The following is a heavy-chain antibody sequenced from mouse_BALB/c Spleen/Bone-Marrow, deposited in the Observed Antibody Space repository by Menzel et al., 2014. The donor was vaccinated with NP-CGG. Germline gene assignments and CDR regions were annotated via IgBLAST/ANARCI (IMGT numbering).Heavy chain of an antibody. CDR2: INPDSSTI. CDR3: ARLGNYGWFAY. Sequence: EVNVVESGGGLVQPGGSLKLSCAASGFNFSRYWMSWVRQAPGKGLEWIGEINPDSSTINYTPSLKDKFIISRVNAKNTLYLQMSKVRSGDTALYYCARLGNYGWFAYWGQGTLVTVSA. D-gene: IGHD2-1*01. CDR1: GFNFSRYW. J-gene: IGHJ3*01. V-gene: IGHV4-1*02.